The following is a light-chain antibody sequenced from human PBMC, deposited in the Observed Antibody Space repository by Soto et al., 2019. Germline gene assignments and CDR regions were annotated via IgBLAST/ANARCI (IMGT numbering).Light chain of an antibody. CDR1: LRIGTY. J-gene: IGKJ2*01. CDR3: QQIHSTSSYT. CDR2: AAS. V-gene: IGKV1-39*01. Sequence: DIQMTQSPSSLSASVGDRVTITCRASLRIGTYLNWFQQKPGKAPNLLVYAASNLRGGVPSRFSGSGSGTVFTLTINSLQPEDFATYYCQQIHSTSSYTFGQGTKVDIK.